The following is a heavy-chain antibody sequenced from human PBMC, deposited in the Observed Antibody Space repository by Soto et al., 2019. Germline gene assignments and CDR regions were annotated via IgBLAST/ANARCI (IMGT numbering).Heavy chain of an antibody. V-gene: IGHV4-31*03. CDR2: IHYSGST. CDR1: GGSISSGGYY. D-gene: IGHD2-21*02. J-gene: IGHJ4*02. CDR3: ASGLRASYYFDY. Sequence: QVQLQESGPGLVKPSQTLSLICTVSGGSISSGGYYWSWIRQHPGKGLEWIGYIHYSGSTYYNPSLKRRVTISVDTSKNQFSLKLSSVTAADTAVYYCASGLRASYYFDYWGQGTLVTVSS.